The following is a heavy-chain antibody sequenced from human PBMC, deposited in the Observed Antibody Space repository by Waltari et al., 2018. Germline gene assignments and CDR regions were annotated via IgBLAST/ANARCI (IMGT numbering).Heavy chain of an antibody. D-gene: IGHD3-3*01. J-gene: IGHJ4*02. V-gene: IGHV4-61*02. Sequence: QVQLQESGPGVVQPSQTLSLTCSVSGGSIPSSNSYWKWIRQSAGKGLQWIGRIYTGGSTKYKPSLESRITISMDTSQNHFSLRLNSVTASDTAVYYCATSNFYPPFDFWGQGAPVIVSS. CDR3: ATSNFYPPFDF. CDR1: GGSIPSSNSY. CDR2: IYTGGST.